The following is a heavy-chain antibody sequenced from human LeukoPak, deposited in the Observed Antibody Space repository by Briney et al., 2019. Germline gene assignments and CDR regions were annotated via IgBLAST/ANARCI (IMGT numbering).Heavy chain of an antibody. Sequence: GASVKVSCKASGYTFTNYEINWVRQGTGQGLEWLGWMNPSSGNTGYAQKFQGRVTMTRDTSISTAYMELSSLRSEDTAVYYCARGSSWYGGVDYWGQGTLVTVSS. CDR2: MNPSSGNT. D-gene: IGHD6-13*01. J-gene: IGHJ4*02. V-gene: IGHV1-8*01. CDR3: ARGSSWYGGVDY. CDR1: GYTFTNYE.